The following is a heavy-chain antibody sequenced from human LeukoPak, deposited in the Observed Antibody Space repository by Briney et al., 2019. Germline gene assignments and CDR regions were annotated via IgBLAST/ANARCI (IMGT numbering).Heavy chain of an antibody. CDR1: GFAFSSYA. D-gene: IGHD2-2*01. V-gene: IGHV3-30*04. CDR3: ARYCSSTSCYAPEFDY. CDR2: ISYDGSNK. Sequence: GRSLRLSCAASGFAFSSYAMHWVRQAPGKGLEWVAVISYDGSNKYYADSVKGRFTISRDNSKNTLYLQMNSLRAEDTAVYYCARYCSSTSCYAPEFDYWGQGTLVTVSS. J-gene: IGHJ4*02.